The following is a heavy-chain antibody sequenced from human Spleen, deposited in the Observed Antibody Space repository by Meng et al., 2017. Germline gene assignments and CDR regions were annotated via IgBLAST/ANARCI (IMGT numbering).Heavy chain of an antibody. CDR1: GYTFSNYG. CDR3: ARDFLAGGEDFDY. V-gene: IGHV1-18*01. D-gene: IGHD2-21*01. J-gene: IGHJ4*02. Sequence: QVHLVQSGAEGKKPGASGKVSCKASGYTFSNYGINWVRQAPGQGLEWMGWISSYNGKTNYVQSLQGRVTMTTDTSTSTAYMELRSLRSDDTAIYYCARDFLAGGEDFDYWGQGTLVTVSS. CDR2: ISSYNGKT.